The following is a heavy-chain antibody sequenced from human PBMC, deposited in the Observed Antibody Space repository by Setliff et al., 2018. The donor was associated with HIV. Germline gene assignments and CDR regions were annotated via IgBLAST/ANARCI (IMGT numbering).Heavy chain of an antibody. J-gene: IGHJ4*02. D-gene: IGHD3-10*01. V-gene: IGHV3-53*05. CDR3: ARYGSGRKYRDPFDN. Sequence: GGSLRLSCAASGFTVTDNHMTWVRQAPGKGLEWVSFIYSDGRTYYADSVKGRFTISRDNSKNTLYLQMNSLRAEDTAVYYCARYGSGRKYRDPFDNWGPGTLVTVSS. CDR2: IYSDGRT. CDR1: GFTVTDNH.